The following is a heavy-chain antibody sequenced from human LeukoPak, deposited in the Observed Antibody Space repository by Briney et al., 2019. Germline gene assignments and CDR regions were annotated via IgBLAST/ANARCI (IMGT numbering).Heavy chain of an antibody. D-gene: IGHD4-17*01. CDR1: GGSISSSSYY. Sequence: PSETLSLTCTVSGGSISSSSYYWGWIRQPPGKGLEWIGSIYYSGSTYYNPSLKSRVTISVDTSKNQFSLKLSSVTAADTAVYYCARHRTSDDYGDYVEPEQTRYFDLWGRGTLVTVSS. CDR2: IYYSGST. CDR3: ARHRTSDDYGDYVEPEQTRYFDL. J-gene: IGHJ2*01. V-gene: IGHV4-39*01.